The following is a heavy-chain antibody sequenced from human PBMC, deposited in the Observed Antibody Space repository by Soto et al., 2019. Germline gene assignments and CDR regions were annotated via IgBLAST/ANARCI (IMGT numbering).Heavy chain of an antibody. CDR1: GGSISSSNW. Sequence: QVQLQASGPGLVKPSGTLSLTCAVSGGSISSSNWWRWVRQPPGKGLEWIGEIYHSGSTNYNPSLKSRVTISVDKSKNQFSLKLSSVTAADTAVYYCARAYYDFWSGYGGHNWFDPWGQGTLVTVSS. CDR2: IYHSGST. J-gene: IGHJ5*02. CDR3: ARAYYDFWSGYGGHNWFDP. D-gene: IGHD3-3*01. V-gene: IGHV4-4*02.